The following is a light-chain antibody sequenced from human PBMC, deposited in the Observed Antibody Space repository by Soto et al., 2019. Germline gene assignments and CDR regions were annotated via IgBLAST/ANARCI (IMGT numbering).Light chain of an antibody. J-gene: IGKJ1*01. V-gene: IGKV3-11*01. Sequence: EIVLTHSPTTLSLSPVERLTLSCSAIHSVCDFFALYQQKAGQTPRLLIYDTASRATGIPARFSGSESGTDGALTISGLEPEDSAVYYCRQRANWPWTFGQGTKVDIK. CDR2: DTA. CDR1: HSVCDF. CDR3: RQRANWPWT.